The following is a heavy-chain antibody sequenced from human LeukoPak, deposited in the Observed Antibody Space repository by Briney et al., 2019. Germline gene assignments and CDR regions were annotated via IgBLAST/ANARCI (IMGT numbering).Heavy chain of an antibody. CDR3: ARDIFWSGYYYFDY. CDR1: GYSFTGYY. Sequence: GASVKVSCKASGYSFTGYYMHWVRQAPGQGLEWMGWINPNSGGTNYAQKFQGRVTMSRDTSISTAYMELSRLRSDDTAVYYCARDIFWSGYYYFDYWGQGTLVTVSS. D-gene: IGHD3-3*01. V-gene: IGHV1-2*02. J-gene: IGHJ4*02. CDR2: INPNSGGT.